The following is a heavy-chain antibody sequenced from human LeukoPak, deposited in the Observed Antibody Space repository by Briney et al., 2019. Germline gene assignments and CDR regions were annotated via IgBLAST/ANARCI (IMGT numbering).Heavy chain of an antibody. CDR2: INPNSGGT. CDR1: GYTFTGYY. J-gene: IGHJ3*02. V-gene: IGHV1-2*02. Sequence: GASVKVSCKASGYTFTGYYMHWVRQAPGQGLEWMGWINPNSGGTNYAKKFQGRVTMTRDTSISTAYMELRSLRSDDTAVYYCARQSMTGNERGDDAFDIWGQGTMVTVSS. D-gene: IGHD3-9*01. CDR3: ARQSMTGNERGDDAFDI.